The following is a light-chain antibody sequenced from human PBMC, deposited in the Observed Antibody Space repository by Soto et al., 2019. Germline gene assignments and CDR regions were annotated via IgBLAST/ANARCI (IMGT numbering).Light chain of an antibody. CDR3: QQSLTMPIT. CDR2: SAS. J-gene: IGKJ5*01. Sequence: DIQMTQSPASLSVSVGDRVTITCRASQSINTYLNWYLQRPGQAPKLLIRSASTLQRGVPSRFSGSGSRTEFTLTIADLQPDDFGTYYCQQSLTMPITFGQGTDWRL. CDR1: QSINTY. V-gene: IGKV1-39*01.